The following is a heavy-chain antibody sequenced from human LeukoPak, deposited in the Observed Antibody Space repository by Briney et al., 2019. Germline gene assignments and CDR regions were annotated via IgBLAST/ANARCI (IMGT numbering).Heavy chain of an antibody. D-gene: IGHD6-19*01. CDR2: INPNSGGT. CDR3: ARDLQRGWYPNFDY. Sequence: ASVPVSCMACGYTFTGYYMHWVRQAPGHGLEWMGLINPNSGGTNYAQKFQGRVTMTRDTSISTAYMELSRLRSDDTAVYYCARDLQRGWYPNFDYWGQGTLVTVSS. V-gene: IGHV1-2*02. CDR1: GYTFTGYY. J-gene: IGHJ4*02.